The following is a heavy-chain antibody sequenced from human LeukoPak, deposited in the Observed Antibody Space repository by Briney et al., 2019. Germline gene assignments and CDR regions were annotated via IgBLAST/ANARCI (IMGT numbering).Heavy chain of an antibody. CDR1: GGSFSGFY. Sequence: PSETLSLTCGVDGGSFSGFYWSWIRQPPGKGLEWIGEINHSGYTNYNPSLKSRVTVSVDTSRKQFSPQVTSVNAADTAVYYCARDKGVIMSGHWGQGSLVVVSS. D-gene: IGHD3-10*01. J-gene: IGHJ4*02. V-gene: IGHV4-34*01. CDR2: INHSGYT. CDR3: ARDKGVIMSGH.